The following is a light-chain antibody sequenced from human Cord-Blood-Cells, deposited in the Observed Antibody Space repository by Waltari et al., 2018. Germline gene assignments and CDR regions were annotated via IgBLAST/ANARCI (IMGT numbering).Light chain of an antibody. CDR3: QVWDSSSDHVV. J-gene: IGLJ2*01. Sequence: SYVLTQPPSVSVAPGKTARITCGGHKIGRKSVHGYQQKPGQAPVLVIYYDSDRPSGIPERFSGSNSGNTATLTISRVEAGDEADYYCQVWDSSSDHVVFGGGTKLTVL. CDR1: KIGRKS. CDR2: YDS. V-gene: IGLV3-21*04.